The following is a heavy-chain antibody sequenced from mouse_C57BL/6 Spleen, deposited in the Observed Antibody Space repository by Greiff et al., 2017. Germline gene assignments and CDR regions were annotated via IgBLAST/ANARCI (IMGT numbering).Heavy chain of an antibody. CDR2: IDPSDSYT. D-gene: IGHD2-1*01. J-gene: IGHJ2*01. Sequence: VQLQQPGAELVMPGASVKLSCKASGYTFTSYWMHRVKQRPGQGLEWIGEIDPSDSYTNYNQKFKGKSTLTVDKSSSTAYMQLSSLTSEDSAVYYCARGASTIDYWGQGTTLTVSS. V-gene: IGHV1-69*01. CDR1: GYTFTSYW. CDR3: ARGASTIDY.